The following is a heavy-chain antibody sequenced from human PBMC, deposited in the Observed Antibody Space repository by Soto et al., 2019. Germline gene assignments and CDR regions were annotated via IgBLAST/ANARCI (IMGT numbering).Heavy chain of an antibody. CDR3: XXXXXXXYKXWFDP. Sequence: QITLKESGPTRVKPTQTLTLTCTFSGFSLTTSGVGVGWIRQPPGKALEWLALIYWDDDKRYSPSLKTRLTITKDTSKNQVVLTMTNMDPVDTATYYCXXXXXXXYKXWFDPWGQGTLVTVSS. V-gene: IGHV2-5*02. CDR1: GFSLTTSGVG. CDR2: IYWDDDK. D-gene: IGHD3-10*01. J-gene: IGHJ5*02.